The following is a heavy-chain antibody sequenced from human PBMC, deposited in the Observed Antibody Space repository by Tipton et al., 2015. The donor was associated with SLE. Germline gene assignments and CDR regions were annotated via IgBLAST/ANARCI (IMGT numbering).Heavy chain of an antibody. J-gene: IGHJ2*01. V-gene: IGHV4-59*12. CDR2: IDYRGST. D-gene: IGHD4-17*01. CDR3: ARGSDGEYVRYFDV. Sequence: TLSLTCTVSGGSMNSYYWSWIRKSPGKGLEWIGYIDYRGSTTYNPSLQSRVTIHVDTSKKQFSLRLSSVTAADTAVYYCARGSDGEYVRYFDVWGRGNLVTVSS. CDR1: GGSMNSYY.